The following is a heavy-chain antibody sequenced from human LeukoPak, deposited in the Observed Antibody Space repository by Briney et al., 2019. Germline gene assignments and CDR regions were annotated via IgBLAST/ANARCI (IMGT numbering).Heavy chain of an antibody. Sequence: SETLSLTCTVSNSSIISYYWSWIRQPPGKGLEWIGYIYYSGTTNYNPSLKSRVTMSVDTSKNQFSLKLSSVTAADTAVYYCARIRVNAFDIWGQGTMVTVSS. CDR2: IYYSGTT. J-gene: IGHJ3*02. CDR1: NSSIISYY. V-gene: IGHV4-59*01. CDR3: ARIRVNAFDI. D-gene: IGHD3-10*01.